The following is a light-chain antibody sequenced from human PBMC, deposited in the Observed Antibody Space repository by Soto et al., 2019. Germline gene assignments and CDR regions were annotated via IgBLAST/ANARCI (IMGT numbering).Light chain of an antibody. Sequence: EIVMTQSPATLSVSPGERATLSCRASQSVKNNLAWYQQKPGQAPRLLIYGASTRATGIPARFSGSGSETEFTLTISSLQSEDFAVYYCQQYTNWPLMYTFGQGTKLEIK. J-gene: IGKJ2*01. CDR2: GAS. V-gene: IGKV3-15*01. CDR3: QQYTNWPLMYT. CDR1: QSVKNN.